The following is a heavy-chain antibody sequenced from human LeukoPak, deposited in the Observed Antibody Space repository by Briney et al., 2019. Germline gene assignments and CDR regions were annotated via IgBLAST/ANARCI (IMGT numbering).Heavy chain of an antibody. J-gene: IGHJ4*02. D-gene: IGHD6-19*01. Sequence: GGSLRLSCAASGFTFSSYGMSWVRQAPGKGLEWASTFSGSGYSTYYADSVKGRFTISRDSSKNTLYLQMNSLRAEDTAVYYCAKGGSSSWDYFDYWGQGTLVTVSS. CDR1: GFTFSSYG. V-gene: IGHV3-23*01. CDR2: FSGSGYST. CDR3: AKGGSSSWDYFDY.